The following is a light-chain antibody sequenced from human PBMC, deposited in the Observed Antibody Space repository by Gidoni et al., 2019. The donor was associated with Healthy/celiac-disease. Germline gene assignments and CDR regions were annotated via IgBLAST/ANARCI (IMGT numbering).Light chain of an antibody. CDR3: SSYTSSSTLVV. Sequence: QSALTQPASVSGSPGQSITISCTGSSSDFGGYNYVSWYQQHPGKAPKLMIYEVSKRPSGVSNRFSGSKSGNTASLTISGLQAEDEADYYCSSYTSSSTLVVFGGGTKVTVL. V-gene: IGLV2-14*01. CDR2: EVS. CDR1: SSDFGGYNY. J-gene: IGLJ3*02.